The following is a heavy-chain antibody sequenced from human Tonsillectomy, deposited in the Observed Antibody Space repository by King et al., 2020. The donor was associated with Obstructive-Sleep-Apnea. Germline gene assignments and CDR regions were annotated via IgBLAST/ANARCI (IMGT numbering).Heavy chain of an antibody. Sequence: VQLVESGGGLVKPGGSLRLSCAASGFSFSSHTISWVRQAPGKGLEWGSSISSIVTDTYYADPVKGRFTISRDNAKNALYLQMNSLRAEDTAMYYCASQKGFDDWGQGTLVTVSS. CDR3: ASQKGFDD. V-gene: IGHV3-21*01. J-gene: IGHJ4*02. CDR1: GFSFSSHT. CDR2: ISSIVTDT.